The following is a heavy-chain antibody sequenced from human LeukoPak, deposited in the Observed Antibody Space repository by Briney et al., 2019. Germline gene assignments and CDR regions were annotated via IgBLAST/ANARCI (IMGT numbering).Heavy chain of an antibody. D-gene: IGHD2-15*01. J-gene: IGHJ4*02. Sequence: GGSLRLSCAASGFTFSNYEMNWVCQAPGMGLEWASYITSSGPTAYYADSVKGRFNISRDNAQNSLFLQMNNLTAEDTAIYYCARLGFCSDGSCYSLDYWGQGILVTVSS. CDR2: ITSSGPTA. V-gene: IGHV3-48*03. CDR1: GFTFSNYE. CDR3: ARLGFCSDGSCYSLDY.